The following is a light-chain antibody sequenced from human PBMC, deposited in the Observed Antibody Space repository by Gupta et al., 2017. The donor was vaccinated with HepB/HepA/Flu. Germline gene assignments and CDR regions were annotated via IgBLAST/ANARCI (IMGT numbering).Light chain of an antibody. Sequence: EIVLTQSAGTLSFSPGDRAILSCRASQSVTSSYLAWYQQKPGQAPRLLIYGASSRATGIPDRFSGSGSGTDFTLTISRLESEDFAVFYCQQYGSSPITFGPGTRL. CDR2: GAS. CDR1: QSVTSSY. CDR3: QQYGSSPIT. V-gene: IGKV3-20*01. J-gene: IGKJ5*01.